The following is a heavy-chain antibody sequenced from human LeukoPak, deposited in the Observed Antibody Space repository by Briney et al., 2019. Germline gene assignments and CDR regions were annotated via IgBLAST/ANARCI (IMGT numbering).Heavy chain of an antibody. CDR1: GFTFSSYA. D-gene: IGHD3-22*01. J-gene: IGHJ3*02. CDR3: AKKAQYYYDSSGPDAFDI. CDR2: ISGSGGST. V-gene: IGHV3-23*01. Sequence: GGSLRLSCAASGFTFSSYAMSWVRQAPGKGLEWVSAISGSGGSTYYADSVKGRFTISRDNSKNTLYLQMNSLRAEDTAVYYCAKKAQYYYDSSGPDAFDIWGQGTMATVSS.